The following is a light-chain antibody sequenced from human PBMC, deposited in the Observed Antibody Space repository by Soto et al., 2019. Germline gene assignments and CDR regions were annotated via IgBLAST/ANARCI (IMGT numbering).Light chain of an antibody. V-gene: IGKV3-20*01. Sequence: EIEMTQSPATLSLAPGERVTLSCRASESVSTNLAWYQQKAGQAPRLLIYGASSRATGIPDRFSGSGSGTDFSLTIRRLEPDDFAVYYCQKYGNFWTFGQGTKVDI. CDR3: QKYGNFWT. CDR2: GAS. J-gene: IGKJ1*01. CDR1: ESVSTN.